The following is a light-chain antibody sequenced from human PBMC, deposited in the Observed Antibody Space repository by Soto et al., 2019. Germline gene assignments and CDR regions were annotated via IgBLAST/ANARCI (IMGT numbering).Light chain of an antibody. J-gene: IGKJ1*01. V-gene: IGKV3-20*01. CDR2: GAS. CDR3: QQNSNSPQT. CDR1: QSLSNTLF. Sequence: DIVLTQSPCTLSASLGERATLSCRASQSLSNTLFVAWHQQKPSQPPSLLNYGASSRATGIPNRFSGSGSGKDFTPTISRLEPEDFAVYYCQQNSNSPQTFGQGTKVDIK.